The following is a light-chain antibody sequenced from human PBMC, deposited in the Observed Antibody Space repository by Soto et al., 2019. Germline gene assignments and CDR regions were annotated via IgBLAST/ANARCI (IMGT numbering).Light chain of an antibody. CDR3: QQYNHWPLT. CDR1: QTINSN. V-gene: IGKV3-15*01. CDR2: RAS. J-gene: IGKJ4*01. Sequence: EIVMTQSPATLSLSPGERATLSCRASQTINSNLAWYQQKPGQAPRLFMFRASSRATGIPATFSGSGSGTEFNLTISSLQSEDFAVYYCQQYNHWPLTFGAGTKGDIK.